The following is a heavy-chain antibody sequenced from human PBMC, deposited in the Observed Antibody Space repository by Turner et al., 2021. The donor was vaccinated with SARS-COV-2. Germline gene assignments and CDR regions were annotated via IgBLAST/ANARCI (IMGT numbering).Heavy chain of an antibody. V-gene: IGHV3-33*01. Sequence: QVQLVESGGGVVQDGRYMRSSCAAAGFTVSSYDMHWVRQAPGKGLEWVAVIWYDGINRYYAYSLTGRFTISIDNSKNTLYLQMNSLRAEDTAVYYCASQTDSSTWQTYYFDYWGQGTLVTVSS. CDR1: GFTVSSYD. J-gene: IGHJ4*02. D-gene: IGHD6-13*01. CDR2: IWYDGINR. CDR3: ASQTDSSTWQTYYFDY.